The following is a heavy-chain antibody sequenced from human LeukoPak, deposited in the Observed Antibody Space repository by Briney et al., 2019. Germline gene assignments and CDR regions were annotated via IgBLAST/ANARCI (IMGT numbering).Heavy chain of an antibody. CDR1: GSTFSSYA. CDR3: ASYSSSWYMFFDY. Sequence: PGGSMRLSSAASGSTFSSYAMSWVRQAPGKGLEWVSAISGSGGSTYYADSVKGRFTISRDNSKNTLYLQMNSLRAEDTAVYYCASYSSSWYMFFDYWGHGTLVTVSS. CDR2: ISGSGGST. V-gene: IGHV3-23*01. D-gene: IGHD6-13*01. J-gene: IGHJ4*01.